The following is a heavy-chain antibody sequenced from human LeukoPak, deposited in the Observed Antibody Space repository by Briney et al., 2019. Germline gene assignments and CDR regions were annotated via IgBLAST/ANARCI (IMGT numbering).Heavy chain of an antibody. CDR1: GYSISSGYY. CDR3: ARRGGRYYYYYYMDV. J-gene: IGHJ6*03. V-gene: IGHV4-38-2*02. Sequence: SETLSLTCTVSGYSISSGYYWSWIRQPPGKGLEWIGEINHSGSTNYNPSLKSRVTISVDTSKNQFSLKLSSVTAADTAVYYCARRGGRYYYYYYMDVWGKGTTVTISS. D-gene: IGHD3-10*01. CDR2: INHSGST.